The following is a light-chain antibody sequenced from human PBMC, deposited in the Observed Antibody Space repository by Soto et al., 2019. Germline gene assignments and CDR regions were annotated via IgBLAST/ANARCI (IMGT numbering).Light chain of an antibody. CDR2: GAS. CDR1: QSVSSSY. CDR3: QQYGSSPKT. J-gene: IGKJ1*01. V-gene: IGKV3-20*01. Sequence: EIVLTQSPGTLSLSPGERATLSCRASQSVSSSYLAWYQQKPGQAPRLLIYGASSRATGIPDRFSGSGSGTDFTLTISRLEPEDCAVYYCQQYGSSPKTFGKGTKVEIK.